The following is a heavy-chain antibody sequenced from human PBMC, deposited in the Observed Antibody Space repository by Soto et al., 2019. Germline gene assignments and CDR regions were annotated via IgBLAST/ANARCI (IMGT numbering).Heavy chain of an antibody. D-gene: IGHD3-10*01. CDR3: ARIASSGRGWDV. CDR1: GFTFSSYW. Sequence: EVQLVESGGGLVQPGGSLRLSCVDSGFTFSSYWMSWVRQAPVKELEWVGNIKQDGSEENYVDSVKGRFTISRDNAKNSMYLQMNSLRAEDTAVYYCARIASSGRGWDVWGQGTTVVVSS. CDR2: IKQDGSEE. J-gene: IGHJ6*02. V-gene: IGHV3-7*01.